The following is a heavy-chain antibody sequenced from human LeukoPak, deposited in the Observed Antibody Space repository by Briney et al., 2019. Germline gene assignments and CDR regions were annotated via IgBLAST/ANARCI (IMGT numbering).Heavy chain of an antibody. CDR1: GFTFSSYS. V-gene: IGHV3-21*01. J-gene: IGHJ4*02. D-gene: IGHD3-3*01. Sequence: PGGSLRLSCAASGFTFSSYSMYWVRQAPGKGLEWVSSISSSSSYIYYADSVKGRFTISRDNAKNSLYLQMNSLRAEDTAVYYCARRLRGAKYYFDYWGQGTLVTVSS. CDR3: ARRLRGAKYYFDY. CDR2: ISSSSSYI.